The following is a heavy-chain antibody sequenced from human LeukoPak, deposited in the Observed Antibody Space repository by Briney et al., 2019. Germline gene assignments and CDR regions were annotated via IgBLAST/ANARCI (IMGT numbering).Heavy chain of an antibody. CDR2: ISSSGITI. Sequence: GGSLRLSCAASGFTFSDYYMSWIRQAPGKGLERVSYISSSGITIYYADYVKGRLTISRDNAKHSLHLQMNSLRAEDTAVYYCARESRVANYDFWLGYMDGWGKGTTVTVSS. J-gene: IGHJ6*03. V-gene: IGHV3-11*04. D-gene: IGHD3-3*01. CDR3: ARESRVANYDFWLGYMDG. CDR1: GFTFSDYY.